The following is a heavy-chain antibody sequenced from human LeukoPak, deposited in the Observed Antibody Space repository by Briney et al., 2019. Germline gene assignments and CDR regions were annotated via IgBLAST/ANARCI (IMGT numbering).Heavy chain of an antibody. D-gene: IGHD1-26*01. V-gene: IGHV1-2*02. J-gene: IGHJ4*02. CDR1: GYTFTGYY. CDR3: ARLPVIVGAWSPIDY. CDR2: INPESGGT. Sequence: ASVKVSCKASGYTFTGYYMHWVRQAPGQGLEWMEWINPESGGTNYAQKFQGRVTMTRDTSISTAYMELTSLRSDDTAVYYCARLPVIVGAWSPIDYWGQGTRVTVSS.